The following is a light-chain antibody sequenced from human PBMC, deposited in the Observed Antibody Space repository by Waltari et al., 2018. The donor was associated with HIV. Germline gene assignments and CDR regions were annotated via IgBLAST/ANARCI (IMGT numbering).Light chain of an antibody. J-gene: IGLJ3*02. CDR1: NIGGKS. CDR3: QVWDRSSDHWV. Sequence: SYVLTQPPSVSVAPGETARITCGGNNIGGKSVHWYQQKPGQAPVLLIFDGSDRPPGIPGRFSGSNSGNTATLTISRGEAGDEADYYCQVWDRSSDHWVFGGGTKLPVL. V-gene: IGLV3-21*04. CDR2: DGS.